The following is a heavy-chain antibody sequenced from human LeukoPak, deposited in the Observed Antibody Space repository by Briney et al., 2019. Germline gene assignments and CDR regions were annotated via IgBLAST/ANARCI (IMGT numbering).Heavy chain of an antibody. CDR3: ARRSGTYYSFFDY. CDR2: VYYSGST. Sequence: SETLSLTCTVSGGSISSTNYYWGWIRQPPGKGLEWIGSVYYSGSTYYNSSLKSRVTISVDTSKNQFSLKLSFVTAADTAVYFCARRSGTYYSFFDYWGQGTLVTVSS. J-gene: IGHJ4*02. CDR1: GGSISSTNYY. D-gene: IGHD1-26*01. V-gene: IGHV4-39*01.